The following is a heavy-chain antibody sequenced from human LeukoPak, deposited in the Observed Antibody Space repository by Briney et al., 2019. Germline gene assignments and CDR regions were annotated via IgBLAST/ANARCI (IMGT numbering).Heavy chain of an antibody. CDR2: IYYSGST. V-gene: IGHV4-31*03. D-gene: IGHD1-1*01. CDR3: ARDYRGTTQYNWFDP. J-gene: IGHJ5*02. Sequence: SQTLSLTCTVSGGSISSGGYYWSWIRQHPGKGLEWIGYIYYSGSTYYNPSLKSRVTISVDTSKNQFSLKLSSVTAADTAVYYCARDYRGTTQYNWFDPWGQGTLVTVSS. CDR1: GGSISSGGYY.